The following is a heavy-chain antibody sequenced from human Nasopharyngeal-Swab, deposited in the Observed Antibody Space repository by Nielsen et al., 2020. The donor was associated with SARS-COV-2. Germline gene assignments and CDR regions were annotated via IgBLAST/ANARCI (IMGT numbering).Heavy chain of an antibody. CDR2: IYPGDSET. V-gene: IGHV5-51*01. J-gene: IGHJ4*02. D-gene: IGHD2-2*01. CDR1: GYTFVSSW. CDR3: ARWVVDCSSTSCHYYFDY. Sequence: GASLKISCGGSGYTFVSSWIAWVRQMPGKGLEWMCMIYPGDSETRYSPSFQGQVTISADKSISTAYLQWSSLKASDTAMYYCARWVVDCSSTSCHYYFDYWGQGTLVTVSS.